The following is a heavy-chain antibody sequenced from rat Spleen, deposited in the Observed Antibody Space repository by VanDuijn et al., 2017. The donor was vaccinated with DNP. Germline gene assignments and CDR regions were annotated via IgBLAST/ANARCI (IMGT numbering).Heavy chain of an antibody. CDR2: IWNTGAT. Sequence: QVQLRESGPGLVQPSQTLSLTCTASGFSLNIYHVHWVRQPPGKDLEWMGVIWNTGATQFNSALKSRLSISKDTSKSQVFLKMNSLQTEDTATYYCARDRRGYFDYWGQGAMVTVSS. J-gene: IGHJ2*01. CDR3: ARDRRGYFDY. D-gene: IGHD1-11*01. CDR1: GFSLNIYH. V-gene: IGHV2-41*01.